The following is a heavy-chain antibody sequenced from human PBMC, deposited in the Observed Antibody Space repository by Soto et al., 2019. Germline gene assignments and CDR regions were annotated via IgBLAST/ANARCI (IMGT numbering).Heavy chain of an antibody. CDR3: ARTSTPGTRFDY. D-gene: IGHD1-1*01. Sequence: QVQLQESGPGLVKPSGTLSLTCAVSGGSISTSNWWSWVRQPPGKGLEWIGEVYHSGSTNYNPSFESRLAMSADKSMHQFSLQLNSVTAADTALSYCARTSTPGTRFDYWGQGSLVAVSS. CDR1: GGSISTSNW. CDR2: VYHSGST. V-gene: IGHV4-4*02. J-gene: IGHJ4*02.